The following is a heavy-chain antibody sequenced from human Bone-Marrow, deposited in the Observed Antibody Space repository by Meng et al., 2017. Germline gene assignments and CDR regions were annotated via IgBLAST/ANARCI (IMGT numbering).Heavy chain of an antibody. CDR2: MNPNSGNT. D-gene: IGHD5-24*01. J-gene: IGHJ4*02. Sequence: ASVKVSCKASGYTFTSYDINWVRQATGQGLEWMGWMNPNSGNTGYAQKFQGRVTITRNTSISTAYMELSSLRSEDTAVYYCARSHLRQRWLQFSYWGQGTLVTVSS. CDR3: ARSHLRQRWLQFSY. CDR1: GYTFTSYD. V-gene: IGHV1-8*03.